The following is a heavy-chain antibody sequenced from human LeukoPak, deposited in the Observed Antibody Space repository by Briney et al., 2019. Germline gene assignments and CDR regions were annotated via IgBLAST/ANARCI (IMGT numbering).Heavy chain of an antibody. CDR1: GGCISNYY. CDR3: ARGSGDLHY. V-gene: IGHV4-59*01. CDR2: IYYSGST. Sequence: SETLSLTCTVSGGCISNYYWSWIRQPPGKGLEWIGYIYYSGSTNYNPSLKSRVTISVDTSKNQFSLRLSSVTAADTAIYYCARGSGDLHYWGQGALVTVSS. D-gene: IGHD2-21*02. J-gene: IGHJ4*02.